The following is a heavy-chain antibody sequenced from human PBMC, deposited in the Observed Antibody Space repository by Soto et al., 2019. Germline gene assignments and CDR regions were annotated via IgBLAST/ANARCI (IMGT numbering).Heavy chain of an antibody. V-gene: IGHV3-21*01. CDR1: GFTFSSYS. CDR2: ISSSSSYI. D-gene: IGHD6-13*01. Sequence: EVQLVESGGGLVKPGGSLRLSCAASGFTFSSYSMNWVRQAPGKGPEWVSSISSSSSYIYYADSVKGRFTISRDNAKNSLYLQMNSLRAEDTAVYYCARDSSVSSSRGSWWFDPWGQGTLVTVSS. J-gene: IGHJ5*02. CDR3: ARDSSVSSSRGSWWFDP.